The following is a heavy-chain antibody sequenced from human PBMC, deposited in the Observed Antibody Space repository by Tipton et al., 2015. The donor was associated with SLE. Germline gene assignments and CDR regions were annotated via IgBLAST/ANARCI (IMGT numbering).Heavy chain of an antibody. CDR1: GGSISSGSYY. J-gene: IGHJ3*02. D-gene: IGHD6-19*01. V-gene: IGHV4-61*02. CDR3: ARALGGSSGWYGDAFDI. CDR2: IDTSGST. Sequence: TLSLTCAVSGGSISSGSYYWSWIRQPAGKGLEWVVRIDTSGSTNHNPSLKSRVTISVDTSKNQFSLKQSSVTAADTAVYYCARALGGSSGWYGDAFDIWGQGTMVTVSS.